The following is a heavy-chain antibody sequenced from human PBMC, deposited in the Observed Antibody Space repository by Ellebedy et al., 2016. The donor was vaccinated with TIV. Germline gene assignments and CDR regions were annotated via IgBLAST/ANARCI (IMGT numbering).Heavy chain of an antibody. V-gene: IGHV3-48*04. CDR1: GFPFRFYS. CDR2: MTSDMRTI. CDR3: ARSVEYYFDS. Sequence: GGSLRLSCAASGFPFRFYSINWVRQAPGKGLEWISYMTSDMRTIYYADSVKGRFTISRDNARESLTLQMDSLRVEDTAVYYCARSVEYYFDSWGQGALVTVSS. D-gene: IGHD2-15*01. J-gene: IGHJ4*02.